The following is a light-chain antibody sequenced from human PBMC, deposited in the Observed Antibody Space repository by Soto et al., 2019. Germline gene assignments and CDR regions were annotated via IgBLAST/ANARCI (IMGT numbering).Light chain of an antibody. V-gene: IGKV3-15*01. Sequence: EIVMTQSPATLSVSPGERAALSCRATQSVSSNFAWYQQKPGQAPRLLIYGASTRANGIPARFSGSGSGTDFPLTISSLQSEDLAVYYCQQYNNWPYTFGQGTKLEIK. CDR1: QSVSSN. CDR3: QQYNNWPYT. J-gene: IGKJ2*01. CDR2: GAS.